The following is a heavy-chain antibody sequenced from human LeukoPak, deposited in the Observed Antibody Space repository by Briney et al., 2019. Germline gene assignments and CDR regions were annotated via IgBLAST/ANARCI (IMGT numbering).Heavy chain of an antibody. CDR2: IIPSLSIA. J-gene: IGHJ6*02. D-gene: IGHD1-20*01. CDR3: TREPRYKWMDSETYYYYGMDV. Sequence: SGKVSCKASGGTFSSYTITWMRQAPGQGLEWMGRIIPSLSIANYAQQFQGTVTITADRSTNTAYMELSSLRSDDTAVYYRTREPRYKWMDSETYYYYGMDVWGQPTAVTVSS. CDR1: GGTFSSYT. V-gene: IGHV1-69*04.